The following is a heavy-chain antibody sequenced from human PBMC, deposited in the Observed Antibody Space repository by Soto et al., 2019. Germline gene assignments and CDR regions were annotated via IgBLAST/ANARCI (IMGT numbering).Heavy chain of an antibody. CDR1: GGSISSGNYY. D-gene: IGHD2-15*01. V-gene: IGHV4-31*03. Sequence: QVQLQESGPGLVKPSQTLSLTCTVSGGSISSGNYYWSWIRQHPGKGLEWIGYILYSGSPYYNPSLQSRVTISVDTSKNQFPLKLSSVTAADTAVYYCARGGSGDIVVVAAIDYWGQGTLVTVSS. J-gene: IGHJ4*02. CDR2: ILYSGSP. CDR3: ARGGSGDIVVVAAIDY.